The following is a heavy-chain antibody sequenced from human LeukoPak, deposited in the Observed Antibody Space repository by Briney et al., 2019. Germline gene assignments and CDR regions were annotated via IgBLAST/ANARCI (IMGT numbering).Heavy chain of an antibody. D-gene: IGHD3-22*01. CDR1: GFTFSSYA. J-gene: IGHJ4*02. CDR2: ISYDGSNK. V-gene: IGHV3-30-3*01. Sequence: GGSLRPSCAASGFTFSSYAMHWVRQAPGKGLEWVAVISYDGSNKYYADSVKGRFTISRDNSKNTLYLQMNSLRAEDTAVYYCARDRGSDYYDSSGVRGPLVDYWGQGTLVTVSS. CDR3: ARDRGSDYYDSSGVRGPLVDY.